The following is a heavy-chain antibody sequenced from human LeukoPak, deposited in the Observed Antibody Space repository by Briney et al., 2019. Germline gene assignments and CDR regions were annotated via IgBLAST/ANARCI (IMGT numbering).Heavy chain of an antibody. D-gene: IGHD2-2*01. Sequence: SETLSLTCAVYNGSFRGYYWSWIRQPPGKGLEWIGEINHSGITHYNPSLESRVTISVDTSKNQVSLKVRSVTAAVTALYYCARERVVPAAMPFDYWGQGTLVTVSS. CDR3: ARERVVPAAMPFDY. CDR2: INHSGIT. CDR1: NGSFRGYY. V-gene: IGHV4-34*01. J-gene: IGHJ4*02.